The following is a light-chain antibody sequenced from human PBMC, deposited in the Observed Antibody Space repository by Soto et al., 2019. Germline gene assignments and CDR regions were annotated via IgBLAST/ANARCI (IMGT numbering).Light chain of an antibody. J-gene: IGLJ1*01. CDR2: AND. V-gene: IGLV1-40*01. CDR3: SSLTTSFTYV. CDR1: TSNIGSSYD. Sequence: QSVLTQPPSVSGAPGQRVTISCTGTTSNIGSSYDVHWYQQIPGTPPKVLIYANDNRPSGVPDRFSGSRSGTSASLTISGLQAEDEADYYCSSLTTSFTYVFGTGTKVTVL.